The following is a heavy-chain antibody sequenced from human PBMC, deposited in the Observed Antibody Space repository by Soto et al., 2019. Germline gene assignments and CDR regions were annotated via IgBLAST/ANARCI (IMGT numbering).Heavy chain of an antibody. CDR2: ISGSGGST. Sequence: HPGGSLRLSCAASGFTFSSYAMSWVRQAPGKGLEWVLAISGSGGSTYYADSVKGRFTISRDNSKNTLYLQMNSLRAEDTVVYYCAKDYSGPGRFLFDYWGQGTLVTVSS. CDR3: AKDYSGPGRFLFDY. J-gene: IGHJ4*02. CDR1: GFTFSSYA. D-gene: IGHD3-3*01. V-gene: IGHV3-23*01.